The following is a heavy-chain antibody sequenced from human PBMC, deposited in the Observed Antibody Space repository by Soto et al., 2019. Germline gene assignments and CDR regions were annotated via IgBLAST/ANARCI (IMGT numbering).Heavy chain of an antibody. Sequence: QVQLVQSGAEVKKPGASVKVSCKASGYTFTSYGISWVRQAPGQGLEWMGWISAYNGNTNYAQKLQGRVTMTTDTSTSTAYMELRSLTSDDTAVYSCASVNCISTSCYPYYGMDVWGQGTTVTLSS. CDR1: GYTFTSYG. D-gene: IGHD2-2*01. CDR2: ISAYNGNT. CDR3: ASVNCISTSCYPYYGMDV. J-gene: IGHJ6*02. V-gene: IGHV1-18*01.